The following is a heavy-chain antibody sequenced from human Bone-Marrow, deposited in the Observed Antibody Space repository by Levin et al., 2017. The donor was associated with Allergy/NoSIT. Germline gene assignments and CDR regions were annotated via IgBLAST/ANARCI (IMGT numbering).Heavy chain of an antibody. Sequence: PGGSLRLSCAASGFTFSSYEMNWVRQAPGKGLEWVSYISSSGSTIYYADSVKGRFTISRDNAKNSLYLQMNSLRAEDTAVYYCAREDRIVLVVYTPSSHAFDSWGQGTMVTVSS. CDR3: AREDRIVLVVYTPSSHAFDS. CDR2: ISSSGSTI. CDR1: GFTFSSYE. J-gene: IGHJ3*02. D-gene: IGHD2-8*02. V-gene: IGHV3-48*03.